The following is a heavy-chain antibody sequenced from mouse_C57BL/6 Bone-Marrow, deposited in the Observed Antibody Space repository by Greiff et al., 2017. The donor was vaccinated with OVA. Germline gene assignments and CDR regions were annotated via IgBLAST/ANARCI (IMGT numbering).Heavy chain of an antibody. V-gene: IGHV2-2*01. CDR2: IWSGGST. Sequence: QVQLKESGPGLVQPSQILSITCTVSGFSLTSYGVHWVRQSPGKGLEWLGVIWSGGSTDYNAAFISRLSISKDNSKSQVFFKMNSLQADDTAIYYCARKGGRSNYGAMDYWGQGTSVTVSS. CDR3: ARKGGRSNYGAMDY. D-gene: IGHD2-5*01. J-gene: IGHJ4*01. CDR1: GFSLTSYG.